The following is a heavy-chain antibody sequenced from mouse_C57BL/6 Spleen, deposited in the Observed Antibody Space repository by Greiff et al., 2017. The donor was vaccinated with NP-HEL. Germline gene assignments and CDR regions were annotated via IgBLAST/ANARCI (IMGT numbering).Heavy chain of an antibody. D-gene: IGHD1-1*01. CDR1: GYTFTSYW. Sequence: VQLQQPGAELVRPGSSVKLSCKASGYTFTSYWMHWVKQRPIQGLEWIGNIDPSDSETHYNQKFKDKATLTVDKSSSTAYMQLSSLTSEDSAVYYWARVPRATFYAMDYWGQGTSVTVSS. V-gene: IGHV1-52*01. CDR2: IDPSDSET. J-gene: IGHJ4*01. CDR3: ARVPRATFYAMDY.